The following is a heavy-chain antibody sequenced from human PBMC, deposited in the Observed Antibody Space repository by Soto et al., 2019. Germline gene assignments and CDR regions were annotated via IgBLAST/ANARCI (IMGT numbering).Heavy chain of an antibody. D-gene: IGHD6-13*01. CDR2: INHSGST. CDR3: ARGLYSSSWYPNWFDP. CDR1: GGSFSGYY. V-gene: IGHV4-34*01. Sequence: SETLSLTCAVYGGSFSGYYLSWIRQPPGKGLEWIGEINHSGSTNYDPSLKSRVTISVDTSKNQFSLKLSSVTAADTAVYYCARGLYSSSWYPNWFDPWGQGTLVTVSS. J-gene: IGHJ5*02.